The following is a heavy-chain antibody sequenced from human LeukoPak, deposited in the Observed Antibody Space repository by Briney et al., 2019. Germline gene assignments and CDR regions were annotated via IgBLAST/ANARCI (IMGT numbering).Heavy chain of an antibody. CDR1: GGSFSGYY. V-gene: IGHV4-34*01. D-gene: IGHD2-2*03. Sequence: KASETLSLTCAVYGGSFSGYYWGWIRQPPGKGLEWIGEINHSGSTNYNPSLKSRVTISVDTSKNQFSLKLSSVTAADTAVYYCARCSGLDIVVVLAVPKPYYYYMDVWGKGTTVTVSS. CDR2: INHSGST. J-gene: IGHJ6*03. CDR3: ARCSGLDIVVVLAVPKPYYYYMDV.